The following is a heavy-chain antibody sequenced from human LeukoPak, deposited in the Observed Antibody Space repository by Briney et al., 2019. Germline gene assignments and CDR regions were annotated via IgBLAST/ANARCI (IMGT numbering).Heavy chain of an antibody. V-gene: IGHV1-24*01. Sequence: ASVKVSCKVSGYTLTELSMHWVRQAPGKGLEWMGGFDPEDGETIYAQKFQGRVTMTEDTSTDTAYMELSSLRSEDTAVYYCARVGGHSSSWYRLYYFDYWGQGTLVTVSS. CDR3: ARVGGHSSSWYRLYYFDY. J-gene: IGHJ4*02. D-gene: IGHD6-13*01. CDR1: GYTLTELS. CDR2: FDPEDGET.